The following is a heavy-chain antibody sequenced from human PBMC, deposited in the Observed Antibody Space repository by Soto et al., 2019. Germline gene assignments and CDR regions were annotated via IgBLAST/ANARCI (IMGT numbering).Heavy chain of an antibody. CDR1: GFTFSSYG. V-gene: IGHV3-30*18. CDR3: AKDKSRGVTTPYYFDY. Sequence: GGSLRLSCAASGFTFSSYGMHWVRQAPGKGLEWVAVISYDGSNKYYADSVKGRFTISRDNSKNTLYLQMNSLRAEDTAVYYCAKDKSRGVTTPYYFDYWGQGTLVTVSS. J-gene: IGHJ4*02. CDR2: ISYDGSNK. D-gene: IGHD4-4*01.